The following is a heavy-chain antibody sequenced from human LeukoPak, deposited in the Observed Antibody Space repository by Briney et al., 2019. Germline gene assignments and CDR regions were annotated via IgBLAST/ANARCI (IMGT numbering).Heavy chain of an antibody. CDR3: AGDLGTGSWVDY. CDR2: INPNSGGT. J-gene: IGHJ4*02. Sequence: ASVKVSCKASGYTFTGYYMHWVRQAPGQGLEWMGWINPNSGGTNYAQKFQGWVTMTRDTSISTAYMELSRLRSDDTAVYYCAGDLGTGSWVDYWGQGTLVTVSS. V-gene: IGHV1-2*04. CDR1: GYTFTGYY. D-gene: IGHD3/OR15-3a*01.